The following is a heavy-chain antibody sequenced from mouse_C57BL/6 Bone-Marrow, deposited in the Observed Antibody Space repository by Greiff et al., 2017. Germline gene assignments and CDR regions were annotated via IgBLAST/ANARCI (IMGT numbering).Heavy chain of an antibody. J-gene: IGHJ2*01. V-gene: IGHV3-6*01. CDR1: GYSITSGYY. CDR2: ISYDGSN. Sequence: EVQLVESGPGLVKPSPSLSLTCSVTGYSITSGYYWNWIRQFPGNKLEWMGYISYDGSNNYNPSLKNRISITRDTSKNQFFLKLNSVTTEDTATYYCARSYYYGSSYFDYWGQGTTLTGSS. D-gene: IGHD1-1*01. CDR3: ARSYYYGSSYFDY.